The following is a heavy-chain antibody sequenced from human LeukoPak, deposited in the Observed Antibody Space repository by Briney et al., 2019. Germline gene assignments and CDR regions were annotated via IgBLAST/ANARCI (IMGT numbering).Heavy chain of an antibody. V-gene: IGHV3-11*01. Sequence: GGSLRLSFAASGFTVSDFYMNWIRQAPGKGLEWLTYISNRGTTTSYADSVKGRFTVSRDNANNSLSLQMNSLRAEDTAVYYCARDRGSGAFGIWGQGTKVSVSS. D-gene: IGHD2-15*01. CDR3: ARDRGSGAFGI. CDR1: GFTVSDFY. J-gene: IGHJ3*02. CDR2: ISNRGTTT.